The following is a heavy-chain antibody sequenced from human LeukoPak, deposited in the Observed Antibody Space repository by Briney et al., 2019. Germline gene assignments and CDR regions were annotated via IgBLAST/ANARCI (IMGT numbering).Heavy chain of an antibody. Sequence: GGSLRLSCSASGFTFSSYAMHWVRQAPGRGLEYVSAISSNGGSTYYADSVKGRFTISRDNSKNTLYLQMSSLRPEDTAVYYCVKGIVVVTARAFDYWGQGTLITVSS. D-gene: IGHD2-21*02. CDR3: VKGIVVVTARAFDY. CDR2: ISSNGGST. V-gene: IGHV3-64D*06. CDR1: GFTFSSYA. J-gene: IGHJ4*02.